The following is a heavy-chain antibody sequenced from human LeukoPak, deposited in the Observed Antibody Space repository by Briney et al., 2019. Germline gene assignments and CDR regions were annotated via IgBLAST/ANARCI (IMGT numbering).Heavy chain of an antibody. CDR1: GGSFSGYY. J-gene: IGHJ4*02. D-gene: IGHD4-11*01. CDR2: INHSGST. V-gene: IGHV4-34*01. Sequence: SETLSLTCATYGGSFSGYYWSWIRQPPGKGLEWIGEINHSGSTNYNPSLKSRVTMSVDTSKSQFSLKVNSVTAADTATYFCAYSNYDPTFDYWGQGTLVTVSS. CDR3: AYSNYDPTFDY.